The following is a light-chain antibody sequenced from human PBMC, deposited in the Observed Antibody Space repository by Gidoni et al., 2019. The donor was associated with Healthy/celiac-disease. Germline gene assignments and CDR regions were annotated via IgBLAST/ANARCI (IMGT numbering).Light chain of an antibody. Sequence: DIVMTQSPLSLPVTPGEQASIPCRTSQSLLQSNGYNYLDWYLQTPGQSPQLLIYLGSNRASGVPDRFSCSGSGTDFTLKISRVEAEDFWVYYCMQALQTPITFGQGTRLEIK. CDR3: MQALQTPIT. J-gene: IGKJ5*01. V-gene: IGKV2-28*01. CDR2: LGS. CDR1: QSLLQSNGYNY.